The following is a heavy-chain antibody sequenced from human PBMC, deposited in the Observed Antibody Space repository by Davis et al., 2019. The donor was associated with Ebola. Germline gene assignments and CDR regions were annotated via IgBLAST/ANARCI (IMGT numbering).Heavy chain of an antibody. CDR2: IYYSGTT. Sequence: SETLSLTCSVSGGSISYYYWNWIRQAPGKGLEWIGDIYYSGTTNYNPSLKSRVTISLDTSKNQFFLKLNYMTVADTAVYYCARVGAATGGELDYWGQGSLVTVSS. D-gene: IGHD3-16*01. CDR3: ARVGAATGGELDY. J-gene: IGHJ4*02. V-gene: IGHV4-59*01. CDR1: GGSISYYY.